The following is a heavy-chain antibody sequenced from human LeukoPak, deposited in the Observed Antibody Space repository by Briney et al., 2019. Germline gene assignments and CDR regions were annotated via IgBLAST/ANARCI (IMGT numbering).Heavy chain of an antibody. CDR3: ARDFCSSTSCYTGYFDY. J-gene: IGHJ4*02. Sequence: GASVKVSCKASGYTCTSYGISWVRQAPGQGLEWMGWISAHNGNTNYAQKLQGRVTMTTDTSTSTAYMELRSLRSDDTAVYYCARDFCSSTSCYTGYFDYWGQGTLVTVSS. V-gene: IGHV1-18*01. CDR2: ISAHNGNT. D-gene: IGHD2-2*02. CDR1: GYTCTSYG.